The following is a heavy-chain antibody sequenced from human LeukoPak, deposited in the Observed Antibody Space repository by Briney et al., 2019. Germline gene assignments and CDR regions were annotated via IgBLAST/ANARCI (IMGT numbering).Heavy chain of an antibody. D-gene: IGHD3-9*01. CDR3: ARHRYDILTGNDY. J-gene: IGHJ4*02. Sequence: GGSLRLSCAAPGFTFSSYSMNWVRQAPGKGLEWVSSISSSSSYIYYADSVKGRFTISRDNAKNSLYLQMNSLRAEDTAVYYCARHRYDILTGNDYWGQGTLVTVSS. CDR1: GFTFSSYS. CDR2: ISSSSSYI. V-gene: IGHV3-21*01.